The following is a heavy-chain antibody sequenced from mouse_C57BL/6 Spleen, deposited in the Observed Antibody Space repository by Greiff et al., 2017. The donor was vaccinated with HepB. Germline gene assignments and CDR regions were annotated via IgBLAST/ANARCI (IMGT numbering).Heavy chain of an antibody. CDR2: INSNNGGT. D-gene: IGHD3-2*02. V-gene: IGHV1-26*01. J-gene: IGHJ3*01. Sequence: EVQLQQSGPELVKPGASVKISCKASGYTFTDYYMNWVKQSHGKSLEWIGDINSNNGGTSYNQKFKGKATLTVDKSSSTAYMELRSLTSEDSAVYYCARDSSGYGFAYWGQGTLVTVSA. CDR3: ARDSSGYGFAY. CDR1: GYTFTDYY.